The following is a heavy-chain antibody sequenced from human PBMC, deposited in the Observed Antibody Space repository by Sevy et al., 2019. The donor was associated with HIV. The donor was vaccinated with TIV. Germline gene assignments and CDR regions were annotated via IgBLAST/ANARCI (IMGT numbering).Heavy chain of an antibody. CDR3: ARAPPVRSGDDSLNWFAP. CDR2: IHYTGST. V-gene: IGHV4-59*01. Sequence: SETLSLTCTVSGGSISAYHWSWIRQPPGKGLEWIGYIHYTGSTKYNPSLESRVTISVDTSQNQFSLKLSSVTAADTAVYYCARAPPVRSGDDSLNWFAPWGQGTLVTVSS. J-gene: IGHJ5*02. CDR1: GGSISAYH. D-gene: IGHD5-12*01.